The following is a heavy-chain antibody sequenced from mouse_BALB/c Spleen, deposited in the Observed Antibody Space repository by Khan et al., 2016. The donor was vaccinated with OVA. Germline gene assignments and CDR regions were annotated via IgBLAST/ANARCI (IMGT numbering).Heavy chain of an antibody. D-gene: IGHD3-1*01. CDR2: INPSSGYT. CDR1: GYTFTSYT. CDR3: ARKSTRASY. J-gene: IGHJ2*01. V-gene: IGHV1-4*01. Sequence: QVQLQQSGAELVKPGASVKMSCKASGYTFTSYTMHWVKQRPGQGLEWIGYINPSSGYTKYNQKFKDKATLTADKSSSTAYMQLSGLTSEDSAVYYCARKSTRASYWGQGTTLTVSS.